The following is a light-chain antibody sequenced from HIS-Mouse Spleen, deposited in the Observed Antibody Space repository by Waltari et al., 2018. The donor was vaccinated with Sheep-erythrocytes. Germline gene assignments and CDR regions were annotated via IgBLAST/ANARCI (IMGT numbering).Light chain of an antibody. CDR1: RRDCCGYNS. CDR3: CSYAGSYNHV. V-gene: IGLV2-11*01. J-gene: IGLJ1*01. Sequence: QSALTQPRSLSGSPGQSVTIPCTGTRRDCCGYNSVSGYQQHPAKAPKLMIDDVSKRPSGVPDRFSGSKSGNTSSLTISGLQAEDEADYYCCSYAGSYNHVFATGTKVTVL. CDR2: DVS.